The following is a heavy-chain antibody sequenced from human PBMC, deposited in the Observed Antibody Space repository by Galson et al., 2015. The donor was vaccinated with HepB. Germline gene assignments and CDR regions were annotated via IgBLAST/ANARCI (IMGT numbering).Heavy chain of an antibody. J-gene: IGHJ3*02. CDR2: IYPADSDT. CDR1: GDSFTSSW. D-gene: IGHD3-10*01. CDR3: ARRGPWFGEGGSFDI. Sequence: QSGAEVKKPGESLKISCKGSGDSFTSSWIGWVRQMPGKGLEWMGIIYPADSDTRYHPSFQGRVTISADKSITTAYLQWSSLRASDTAMYYCARRGPWFGEGGSFDIWGQGTMITVSS. V-gene: IGHV5-51*01.